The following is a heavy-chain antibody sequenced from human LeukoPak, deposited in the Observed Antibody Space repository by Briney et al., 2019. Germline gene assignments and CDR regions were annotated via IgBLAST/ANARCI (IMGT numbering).Heavy chain of an antibody. D-gene: IGHD4-17*01. V-gene: IGHV3-11*01. Sequence: GGSLRLSCEASGFAFSDSYMSWIRQAPGKGLEWLSYISSGGSTMYHAASLKGRFAISRDSAKKSLYLQLNRLRVEDTAVYYCARTTVTTFDLWGRGTLVTVSS. J-gene: IGHJ2*01. CDR3: ARTTVTTFDL. CDR1: GFAFSDSY. CDR2: ISSGGSTM.